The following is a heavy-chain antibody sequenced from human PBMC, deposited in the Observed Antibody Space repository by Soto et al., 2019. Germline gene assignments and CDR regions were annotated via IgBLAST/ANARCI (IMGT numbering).Heavy chain of an antibody. CDR2: ISSHSTTI. V-gene: IGHV3-48*01. CDR3: ARDPYNDY. Sequence: PGGSLRLSCGASGFTFSTYGMNWVRQAPGKGLEWVSYISSHSTTITYADSVRGRFTIFRDNAKNSLYLEMISLRGEDTAVYYCARDPYNDYWGQGTLVTVSS. J-gene: IGHJ4*02. D-gene: IGHD1-20*01. CDR1: GFTFSTYG.